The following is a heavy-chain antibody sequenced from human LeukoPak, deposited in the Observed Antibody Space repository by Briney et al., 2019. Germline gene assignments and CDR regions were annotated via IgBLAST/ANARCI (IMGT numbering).Heavy chain of an antibody. CDR3: AKGGYCSSTSCYTFRNWFDP. J-gene: IGHJ5*02. Sequence: GGSLRLSCAASGFTFNTYSMHWVRQAPGKGLEWVAVIYYDGSKHFYGDSVKGRFTISRDNSKNTLYLQMNSLRAEDTAVYYCAKGGYCSSTSCYTFRNWFDPWGQGTLVTVSS. V-gene: IGHV3-30*02. CDR2: IYYDGSKH. CDR1: GFTFNTYS. D-gene: IGHD2-2*02.